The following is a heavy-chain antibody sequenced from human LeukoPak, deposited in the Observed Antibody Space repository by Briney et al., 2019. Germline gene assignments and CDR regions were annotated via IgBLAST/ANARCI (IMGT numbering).Heavy chain of an antibody. D-gene: IGHD7-27*01. CDR3: ATSPQLGITIYFDY. CDR1: GYTFTSYY. Sequence: ASVKVSCKASGYTFTSYYMHWVRQAPGQGLEWMGIINPSGGTTNYAQKFQGRVTLTRDTSASTVYMELSSLRSEDTAMYYCATSPQLGITIYFDYWGQGTLVTVSS. V-gene: IGHV1-46*01. CDR2: INPSGGTT. J-gene: IGHJ4*02.